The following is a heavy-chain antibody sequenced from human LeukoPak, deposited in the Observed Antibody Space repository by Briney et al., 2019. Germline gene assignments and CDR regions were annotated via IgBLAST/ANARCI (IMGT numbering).Heavy chain of an antibody. J-gene: IGHJ4*02. D-gene: IGHD6-19*01. CDR1: GGTFSSYA. CDR2: IIPIFGTA. V-gene: IGHV1-69*13. CDR3: ARVDRWLVTDYFDY. Sequence: SVNVSCKASGGTFSSYAISWVRQAPGQGLEWMGGIIPIFGTANYAQKFQGRVTITADESTSTAYMELSSLRSEDTAVYYCARVDRWLVTDYFDYWGQGTLVTVSS.